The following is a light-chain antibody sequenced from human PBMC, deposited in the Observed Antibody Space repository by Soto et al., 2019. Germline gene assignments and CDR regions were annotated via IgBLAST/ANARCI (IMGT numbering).Light chain of an antibody. CDR1: QGINIY. J-gene: IGKJ4*01. CDR2: DAS. Sequence: DIQMTQSPSSLSASVGDRVTITCRESQGINIYLAWYKQKAGKVPKLLIYDASTLQSGVPSRFSGSGSGTDFTLTISGLQPEDVATYYCQKYNGAPLTFGGGTKVEIK. CDR3: QKYNGAPLT. V-gene: IGKV1-27*01.